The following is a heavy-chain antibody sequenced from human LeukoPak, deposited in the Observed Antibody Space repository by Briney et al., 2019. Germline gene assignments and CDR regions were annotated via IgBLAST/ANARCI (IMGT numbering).Heavy chain of an antibody. Sequence: PGGSLRFSCAASGFTFSNYAMSRHRQAPGKGLEWVSGISGSGGSTYYADSVKGRFTISRDNSKNTLYLQMNSLRAEDTAVYYCAKDRINIAVAGAEYFQHWGQGTLVTVSS. J-gene: IGHJ1*01. CDR1: GFTFSNYA. CDR3: AKDRINIAVAGAEYFQH. V-gene: IGHV3-23*01. D-gene: IGHD6-19*01. CDR2: ISGSGGST.